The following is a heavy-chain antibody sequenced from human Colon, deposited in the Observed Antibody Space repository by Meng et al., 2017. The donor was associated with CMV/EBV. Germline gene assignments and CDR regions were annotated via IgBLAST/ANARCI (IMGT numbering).Heavy chain of an antibody. D-gene: IGHD3-10*01. CDR2: VNSGGTT. CDR3: VSSVTGRF. V-gene: IGHV3-66*02. Sequence: GESLKISCAVSGLSVSIHYMSWLRQAPGKGLEFVSVVNSGGTTYYGDSVKGRFTISRDNSKNTLFLQMTSLKVEDTAVYYCVSSVTGRFWGQGTRVTVSS. CDR1: GLSVSIHY. J-gene: IGHJ4*02.